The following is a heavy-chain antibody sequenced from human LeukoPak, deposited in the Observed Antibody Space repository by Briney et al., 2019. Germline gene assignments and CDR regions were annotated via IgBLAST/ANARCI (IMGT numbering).Heavy chain of an antibody. CDR2: VKSKSAGETT. Sequence: GSLRLSCAASGLSISNDWMSWVRQARGKGLEWVARVKSKSAGETTDYAAPVKGRFTISRDDSKNTLYLQMNSLKTEDTAVYYCTLIQGWGSGSYYRDFWGQGTLVTVSS. D-gene: IGHD3-10*01. J-gene: IGHJ4*02. CDR3: TLIQGWGSGSYYRDF. V-gene: IGHV3-15*01. CDR1: GLSISNDW.